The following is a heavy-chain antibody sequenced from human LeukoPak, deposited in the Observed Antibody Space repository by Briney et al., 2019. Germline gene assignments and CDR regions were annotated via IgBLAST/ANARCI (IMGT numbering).Heavy chain of an antibody. D-gene: IGHD6-13*01. CDR1: GGSISSYY. V-gene: IGHV4-4*07. Sequence: SETLSLTCTVSGGSISSYYWSWIRQPAGKGLEWIGRIYTSGSTNYNPSLKSRVTMSVDTSKNQFSLKLSSVTAADTAVYYCARDPPAAAGTNYYYMDVWGKGTTVTVSS. J-gene: IGHJ6*03. CDR2: IYTSGST. CDR3: ARDPPAAAGTNYYYMDV.